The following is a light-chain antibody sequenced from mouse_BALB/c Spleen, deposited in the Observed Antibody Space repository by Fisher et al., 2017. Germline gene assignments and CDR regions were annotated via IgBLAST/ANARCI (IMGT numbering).Light chain of an antibody. J-gene: IGKJ1*01. CDR3: QQRSSYPWT. CDR1: SSVSY. CDR2: DTS. V-gene: IGKV4-55*01. Sequence: IVITQSTAIMSASPGEKVTMTCSASSSVSYMYWYQQKPGSSPRLLIYDTSNLASGVPARFSGSGSGTSYSLTISRMEAEDAATYYCQQRSSYPWTFGGGTKLEIK.